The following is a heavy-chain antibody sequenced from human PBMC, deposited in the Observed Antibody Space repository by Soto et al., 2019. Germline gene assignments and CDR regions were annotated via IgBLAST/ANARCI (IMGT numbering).Heavy chain of an antibody. J-gene: IGHJ4*01. Sequence: XGSLAPSCSASGFIFRRYWMAWVRQAPGKGLEWVATIKLDGREKNYLDSVQGRFTISRDKAKNMVYLEMNSLRAEDTAVYYCGSVFEYWGHGTLVTVSS. CDR2: IKLDGREK. CDR3: GSVFEY. CDR1: GFIFRRYW. V-gene: IGHV3-7*01.